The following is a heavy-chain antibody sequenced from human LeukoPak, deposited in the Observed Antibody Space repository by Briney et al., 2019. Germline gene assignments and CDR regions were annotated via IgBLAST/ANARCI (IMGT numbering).Heavy chain of an antibody. Sequence: GGSLRLSCAASGFTFSSYAMSWVRQAPGKGLEWVSAISGSGGSTYYADSAKGRFTISRDNSKNTLYLQMNSLRAEDTAVYYCAKDSTTGVFSMYYYYMDVWGKGTTVTVSS. J-gene: IGHJ6*03. V-gene: IGHV3-23*01. CDR1: GFTFSSYA. CDR2: ISGSGGST. CDR3: AKDSTTGVFSMYYYYMDV. D-gene: IGHD2-8*01.